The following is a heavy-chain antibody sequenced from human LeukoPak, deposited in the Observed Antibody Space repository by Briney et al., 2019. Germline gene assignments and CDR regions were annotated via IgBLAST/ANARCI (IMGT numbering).Heavy chain of an antibody. CDR2: IYHSGST. V-gene: IGHV4-4*02. Sequence: SGTLSLTCAVSGGFISSSNWWSWVRQPPGKGLEWIGEIYHSGSTNYNPSLKSRVTISVDKSKNQFSLKLSSVTAADTAVYYCARSCGGDCYSEVDAFDIWGQGTMVTVSS. D-gene: IGHD2-21*02. J-gene: IGHJ3*02. CDR3: ARSCGGDCYSEVDAFDI. CDR1: GGFISSSNW.